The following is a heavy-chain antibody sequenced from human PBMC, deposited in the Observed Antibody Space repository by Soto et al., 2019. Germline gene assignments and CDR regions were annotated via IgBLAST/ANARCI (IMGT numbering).Heavy chain of an antibody. D-gene: IGHD1-26*01. CDR1: GGSISSGGYY. J-gene: IGHJ5*02. CDR3: ARGSGSYHEGFLPFDP. Sequence: SETLSLTCTVSGGSISSGGYYWSWIRQHPGKGLEWIGYIYYSGSTYYNPSLKSRVTISVDTSKNQFSLKLSSVTAADTAVYYCARGSGSYHEGFLPFDPWGQGTLATVSS. CDR2: IYYSGST. V-gene: IGHV4-31*03.